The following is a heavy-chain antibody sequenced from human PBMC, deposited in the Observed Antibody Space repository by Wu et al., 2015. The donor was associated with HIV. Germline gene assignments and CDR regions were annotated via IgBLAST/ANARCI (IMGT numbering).Heavy chain of an antibody. V-gene: IGHV1-18*01. CDR1: GYTFTSYG. J-gene: IGHJ6*03. D-gene: IGHD2-15*01. CDR3: ARDGWVVVVAARHYMDV. Sequence: QVQLVQSGAEVKKPGASVKVSCKASGYTFTSYGISWVRQAPGQGLEWMGWISAYNGNTNYAQKLQGRVTMTTDTSTSTAYMELRSLRSDDTAVYYCARDGWVVVVAARHYMDVWGKGTQVTVSS. CDR2: ISAYNGNT.